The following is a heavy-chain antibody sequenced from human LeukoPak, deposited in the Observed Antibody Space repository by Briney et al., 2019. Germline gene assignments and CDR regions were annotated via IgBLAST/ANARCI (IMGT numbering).Heavy chain of an antibody. V-gene: IGHV3-21*01. D-gene: IGHD1-1*01. CDR3: ARGTEGDY. CDR1: GFTFSSYY. J-gene: IGHJ4*02. CDR2: ISVSGTYM. Sequence: PGGSLRLSCAASGFTFSSYYMNWVRQAPGKGLEWVSSISVSGTYMYYAESLKGRFTISRDNAKDSLYLQMNSLKAEDTAVYYCARGTEGDYWGQGTLVTVPS.